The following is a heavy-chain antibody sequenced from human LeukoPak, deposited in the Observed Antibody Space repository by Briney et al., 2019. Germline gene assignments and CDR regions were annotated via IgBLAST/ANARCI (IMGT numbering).Heavy chain of an antibody. D-gene: IGHD4-17*01. CDR1: GFTFSSYA. V-gene: IGHV3-30*14. J-gene: IGHJ6*03. CDR2: ISYDGSNK. Sequence: GGSLRLSCAASGFTFSSYAMHWVRQAPGKGLEWVAVISYDGSNKYYADSVKGRFTISRDNSKNTLYLQMNSLRAEDTAVYYCAKGGPVTSPYYYYYYMDVWGKGTTVTVPS. CDR3: AKGGPVTSPYYYYYYMDV.